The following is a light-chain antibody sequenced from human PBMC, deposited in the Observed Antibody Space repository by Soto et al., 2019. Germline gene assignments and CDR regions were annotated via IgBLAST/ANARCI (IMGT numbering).Light chain of an antibody. CDR2: DVS. V-gene: IGLV2-14*01. Sequence: ALTQPASVSGSPGQSITISCTGTSSDVGGYNYVSWYQQHPGKAPKLMIYDVSNRPSGVSNRFSGSKSGNTASLTISGLQAEDEADYYCSSYTSSSTLLCVSGTRNQVT. CDR3: SSYTSSSTLLCV. CDR1: SSDVGGYNY. J-gene: IGLJ1*01.